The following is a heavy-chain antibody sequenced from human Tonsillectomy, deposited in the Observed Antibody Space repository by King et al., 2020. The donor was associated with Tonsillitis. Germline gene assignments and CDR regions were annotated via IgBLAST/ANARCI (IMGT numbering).Heavy chain of an antibody. V-gene: IGHV4-30-4*01. CDR2: IHYSGST. Sequence: VQLQESGPGLVKPSQTLSLTCTVSGGSMSSGDNFWNWIRQPPGKGLEWIGYIHYSGSTYYTPSLKSRVTISVDMSKNQFSLKLRSVTAADTAVYYCARAAPHLCGGGSCYPFDHWGQGTLVTVSS. CDR1: GGSMSSGDNF. D-gene: IGHD2-15*01. CDR3: ARAAPHLCGGGSCYPFDH. J-gene: IGHJ4*02.